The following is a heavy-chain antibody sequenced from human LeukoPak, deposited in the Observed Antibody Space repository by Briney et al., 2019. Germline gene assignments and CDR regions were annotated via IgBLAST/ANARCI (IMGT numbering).Heavy chain of an antibody. V-gene: IGHV1-69*04. CDR1: GGTFSSYA. Sequence: SVKVSCKASGGTFSSYAISWVRQAPGQGLEWMGRIIPIFGIANYAQKFQGRVTITADKSTSIAYMELSSMRSEDTAAYYCARVGLGRMDVWGQGTTVTVSS. CDR2: IIPIFGIA. J-gene: IGHJ6*02. D-gene: IGHD1-26*01. CDR3: ARVGLGRMDV.